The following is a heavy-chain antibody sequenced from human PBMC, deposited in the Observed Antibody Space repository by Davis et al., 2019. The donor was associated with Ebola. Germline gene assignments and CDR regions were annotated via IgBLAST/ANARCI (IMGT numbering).Heavy chain of an antibody. Sequence: SVKVSCKASGFTFTSSAMQWVRQARGQRLEWIGWIVVGSGNTNYAQKFQERVTITRDMSTSTAYMELSSLRSGDTAVYYCAADEGEILWFGELNVWGQGTTVTVSS. CDR3: AADEGEILWFGELNV. V-gene: IGHV1-58*02. J-gene: IGHJ6*02. D-gene: IGHD3-10*01. CDR1: GFTFTSSA. CDR2: IVVGSGNT.